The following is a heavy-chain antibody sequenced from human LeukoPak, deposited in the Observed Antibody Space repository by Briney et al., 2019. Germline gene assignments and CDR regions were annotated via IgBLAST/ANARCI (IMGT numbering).Heavy chain of an antibody. D-gene: IGHD3-22*01. CDR1: GGSISGYH. Sequence: SETLSLTCTVSGGSISGYHWSWIRQPPGKGLECIGYIYYSGSTNYNPSLKSRVTISVDTSRNQFSLKLTPVTAADTAVYYCAKVSDRDSSGYYWGFEYWGQGTLVTVSS. CDR2: IYYSGST. J-gene: IGHJ4*02. V-gene: IGHV4-59*08. CDR3: AKVSDRDSSGYYWGFEY.